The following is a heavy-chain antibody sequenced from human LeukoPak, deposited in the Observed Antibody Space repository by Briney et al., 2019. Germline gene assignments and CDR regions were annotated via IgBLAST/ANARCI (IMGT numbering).Heavy chain of an antibody. CDR1: GFTFSNYA. Sequence: GGSLRLSCAASGFTFSNYAMTWVRQAPGKGLEWVSTISGSGANTYYADSVKGRFTISRDNSKNTLYLQMDSLRAEDTALYYCAKGFSIFGVVTHWGQGTLVTVSS. CDR2: ISGSGANT. CDR3: AKGFSIFGVVTH. J-gene: IGHJ4*02. V-gene: IGHV3-23*01. D-gene: IGHD3-3*01.